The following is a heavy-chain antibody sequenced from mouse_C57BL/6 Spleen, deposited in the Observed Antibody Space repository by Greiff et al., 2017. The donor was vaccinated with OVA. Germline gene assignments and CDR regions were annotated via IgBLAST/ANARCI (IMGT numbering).Heavy chain of an antibody. J-gene: IGHJ4*01. V-gene: IGHV5-17*01. CDR3: ARLLRYYAMDY. CDR2: ISSGSSTI. CDR1: GFTFSDYG. Sequence: EVKLVESGGGLVKPGGSLKLSCAASGFTFSDYGMHWVRQAPEKGLEWVAYISSGSSTIYYEDTVKGRFTISRDNAKTTLFLQMTSLRSEDTAMYYCARLLRYYAMDYWGQGTSVTVSS.